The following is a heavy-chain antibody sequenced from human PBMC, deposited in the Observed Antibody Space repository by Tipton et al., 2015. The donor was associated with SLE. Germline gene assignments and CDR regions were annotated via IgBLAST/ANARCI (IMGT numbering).Heavy chain of an antibody. J-gene: IGHJ6*03. V-gene: IGHV4-59*12. D-gene: IGHD2-21*01. CDR1: GGSITSYY. Sequence: TLSLTCTVSGGSITSYYWSWIRQPPGKGLEWIGYIFSGGSTKYNPSLKSRVTLSLDTSKNQLSLILTSVTAADTAIYFCARERDCGTDCFGSYYYYMDVWGKGTTVTVSS. CDR3: ARERDCGTDCFGSYYYYMDV. CDR2: IFSGGST.